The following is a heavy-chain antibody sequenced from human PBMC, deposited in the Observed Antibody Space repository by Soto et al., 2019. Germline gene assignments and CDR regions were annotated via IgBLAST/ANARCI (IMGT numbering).Heavy chain of an antibody. CDR2: ISYDGSNK. CDR3: AKSRGYSYGPTFDY. J-gene: IGHJ4*02. CDR1: GFTFSSYG. D-gene: IGHD5-18*01. Sequence: LRLSCAASGFTFSSYGMHWVRRAPGKGLEWVAVISYDGSNKYYADSVKGRFTISRDNSKNTLYLQMNSLRAEDTAVYYCAKSRGYSYGPTFDYWGQGTLVTVSS. V-gene: IGHV3-30*18.